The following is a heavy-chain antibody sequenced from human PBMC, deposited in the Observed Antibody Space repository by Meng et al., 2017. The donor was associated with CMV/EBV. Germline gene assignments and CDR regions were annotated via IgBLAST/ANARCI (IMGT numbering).Heavy chain of an antibody. V-gene: IGHV3-66*01. CDR2: IYSGGST. D-gene: IGHD5-24*01. CDR1: GFTVSSNY. J-gene: IGHJ4*02. CDR3: AREGDGYDKAPY. Sequence: VQLVVSGGGFVQPGGSLGLSCAAYGFTVSSNYMSWVRQAPGKGLEWVSVIYSGGSTYYADSVKGRFTISRDNSKNTLYLQMNSLRAEDTAVYYCAREGDGYDKAPYWGQGTLVTVSS.